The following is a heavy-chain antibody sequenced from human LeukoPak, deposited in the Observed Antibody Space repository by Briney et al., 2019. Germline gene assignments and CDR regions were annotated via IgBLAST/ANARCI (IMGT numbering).Heavy chain of an antibody. CDR2: ISSSGTV. Sequence: PGGSLRLSCAASGFTFSGYEMNWVRQAPGKGLEWVSYISSSGTVNYAQSVKGRFTISRDDVKNSLYLQMNSLRAEDTAVYYCARRFDSWGQGTLVTVSS. CDR3: ARRFDS. J-gene: IGHJ4*02. CDR1: GFTFSGYE. V-gene: IGHV3-48*03.